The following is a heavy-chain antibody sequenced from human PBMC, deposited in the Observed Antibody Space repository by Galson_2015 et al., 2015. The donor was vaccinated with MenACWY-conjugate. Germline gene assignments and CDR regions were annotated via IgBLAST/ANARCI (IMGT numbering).Heavy chain of an antibody. D-gene: IGHD6-25*01. V-gene: IGHV3-74*01. CDR3: ARDPAARSGWCSDL. J-gene: IGHJ2*01. CDR2: INEDGRST. CDR1: GFTFSTYW. Sequence: SLRLSCAASGFTFSTYWMHWVRQAPGKGLVWVSRINEDGRSTSYADSVNGRFTISRDNAKSTMYLQMNSLRAEDTAVYYCARDPAARSGWCSDLGGRGTLVTVSS.